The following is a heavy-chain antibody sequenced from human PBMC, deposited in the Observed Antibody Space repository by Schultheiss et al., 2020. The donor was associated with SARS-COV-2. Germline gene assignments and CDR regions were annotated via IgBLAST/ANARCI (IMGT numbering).Heavy chain of an antibody. Sequence: SETLSLTCAVSGYSISSGFYWGWIRQPPGKGLEWIGTVYHSGSTYYNASLKSRVIISIDTSKNQFLLRLSSVTAADTAVYYCASNFDYGDQPGRPGDYWGQGTLVTVSS. V-gene: IGHV4-38-2*01. D-gene: IGHD4-17*01. CDR3: ASNFDYGDQPGRPGDY. J-gene: IGHJ4*02. CDR2: VYHSGST. CDR1: GYSISSGFY.